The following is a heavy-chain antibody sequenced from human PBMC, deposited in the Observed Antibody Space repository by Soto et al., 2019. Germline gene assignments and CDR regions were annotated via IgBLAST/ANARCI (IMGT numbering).Heavy chain of an antibody. CDR2: IYYSGST. CDR3: ARDRAGDYKNWFDP. V-gene: IGHV4-31*03. Sequence: QVQLQESGPGLVKPSQTLSLTCTVSGGSISSGGYYWSWIRQHPGKGLEWIGYIYYSGSTYYNSSLKSRVTISVDTSKNQFSLKLSSVTAADTAVYYCARDRAGDYKNWFDPWGQGTLVTVSS. CDR1: GGSISSGGYY. J-gene: IGHJ5*02. D-gene: IGHD4-17*01.